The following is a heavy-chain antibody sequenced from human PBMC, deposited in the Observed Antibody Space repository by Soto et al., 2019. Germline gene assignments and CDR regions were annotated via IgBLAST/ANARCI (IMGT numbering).Heavy chain of an antibody. CDR1: GFTFSSYA. D-gene: IGHD1-26*01. CDR2: ISGSGDST. Sequence: EVQLLESGGGLVQPGGSLRLSCAASGFTFSSYAMRWVRQAPGKGLEWVSAISGSGDSTYYADSVKGRFTISRDNSKNALYLQMNSLRAEGTAVYYCARRGSGSDYDYWGQGTLVTVSS. J-gene: IGHJ4*02. V-gene: IGHV3-23*01. CDR3: ARRGSGSDYDY.